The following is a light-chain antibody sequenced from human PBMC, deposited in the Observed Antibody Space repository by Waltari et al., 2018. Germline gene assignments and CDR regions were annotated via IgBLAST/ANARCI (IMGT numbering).Light chain of an antibody. J-gene: IGLJ2*01. CDR2: EVT. Sequence: QSALTQPASVSGSPGQSLTISCTGTSSDVGKYNLVPWYQQHPGKVPKVMIYEVTKRPSGVSNRFSGSKSGNTASLTISVLQAEDEAEYYCCSYAGSGIVIFGGGTKLTVL. CDR1: SSDVGKYNL. CDR3: CSYAGSGIVI. V-gene: IGLV2-23*02.